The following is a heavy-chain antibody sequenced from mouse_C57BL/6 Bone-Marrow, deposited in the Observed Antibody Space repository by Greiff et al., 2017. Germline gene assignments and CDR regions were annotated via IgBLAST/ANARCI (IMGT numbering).Heavy chain of an antibody. V-gene: IGHV1-75*01. D-gene: IGHD2-1*01. CDR1: GYTFTDYY. CDR2: IFPGSGST. CDR3: AREDFDGNYYWYFDV. J-gene: IGHJ1*03. Sequence: QVHVKQSGPELVKPGASVKISCKASGYTFTDYYINWVKQRPGQGLEWIGWIFPGSGSTYYNEKFKGKATLTVDKSSSTAYMLLSSLTSEDSAVYFCAREDFDGNYYWYFDVWGTGTTVTVSS.